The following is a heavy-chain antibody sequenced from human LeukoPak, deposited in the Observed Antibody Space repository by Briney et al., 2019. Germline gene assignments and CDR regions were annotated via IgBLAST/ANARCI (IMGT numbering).Heavy chain of an antibody. CDR3: ARRGRVGVTPKYYYGMDV. D-gene: IGHD1-26*01. V-gene: IGHV3-74*01. Sequence: KPGGSLRLSCAASGFTFSSYWMLWVRQAPGKGLVWVSRITGDGSSTTYADSVKGRFTISRDNAKNTLYLQMNSLRAEDTAVYYCARRGRVGVTPKYYYGMDVWGQGTTVTVSS. CDR2: ITGDGSST. CDR1: GFTFSSYW. J-gene: IGHJ6*02.